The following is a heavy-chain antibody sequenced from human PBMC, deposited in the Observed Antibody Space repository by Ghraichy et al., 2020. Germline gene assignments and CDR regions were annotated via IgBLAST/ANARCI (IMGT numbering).Heavy chain of an antibody. J-gene: IGHJ6*02. Sequence: GGSLRLSCAASGFTFSSYWMHWVRQAPGKGLVWVSRINSDGSSTSYADSVKGRFTISRDNAKNTLYLQMNSLRAEDTAVYYCARGGSGTSHDYGDEPYYYYGMDVWGQGTTVTVSS. D-gene: IGHD4-17*01. V-gene: IGHV3-74*01. CDR3: ARGGSGTSHDYGDEPYYYYGMDV. CDR1: GFTFSSYW. CDR2: INSDGSST.